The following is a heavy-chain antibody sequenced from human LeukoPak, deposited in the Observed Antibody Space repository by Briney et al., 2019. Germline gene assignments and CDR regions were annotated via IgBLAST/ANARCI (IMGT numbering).Heavy chain of an antibody. CDR3: ARDAKYYYGSRTYFFFEY. CDR2: IYTSGTT. Sequence: PSETLSLTCTVSGNSISSGDNYWSWIRQPAGKGLEWIGHIYTSGTTNYNPSLKSRVTMSIDTSKNQFSLKLSSVTAADTAIYYCARDAKYYYGSRTYFFFEYWGQGTLLTVSS. D-gene: IGHD3-10*01. V-gene: IGHV4-61*09. J-gene: IGHJ4*02. CDR1: GNSISSGDNY.